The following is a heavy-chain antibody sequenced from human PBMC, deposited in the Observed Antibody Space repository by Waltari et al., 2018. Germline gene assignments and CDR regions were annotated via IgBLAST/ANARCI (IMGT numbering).Heavy chain of an antibody. CDR3: ANLGDPYAEYFQH. V-gene: IGHV4-39*07. Sequence: QLQLQESGPGLVKPSETLSLTCTVSGGSISSSSYYWGWIRQPPGKGLEWIGSIYYSGSTYYNPALKSRVTISVDTSKNQFSLKLSSVTAADTAVYYCANLGDPYAEYFQHWGQGTLVIVSS. D-gene: IGHD2-21*01. CDR2: IYYSGST. J-gene: IGHJ1*01. CDR1: GGSISSSSYY.